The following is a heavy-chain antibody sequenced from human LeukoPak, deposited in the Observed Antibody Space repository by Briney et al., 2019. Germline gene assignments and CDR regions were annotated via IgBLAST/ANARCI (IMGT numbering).Heavy chain of an antibody. Sequence: SVKVSCKASGYTFTSYGISWVRQAPGQGLEWMGGIIPIFGTANYAQKFQGRVTITADESTSTAYMELSSLRSEDTAVYYCARGWTGYDILTIFDYWGQGTLVTVSS. D-gene: IGHD3-9*01. V-gene: IGHV1-69*13. CDR2: IIPIFGTA. J-gene: IGHJ4*02. CDR1: GYTFTSYG. CDR3: ARGWTGYDILTIFDY.